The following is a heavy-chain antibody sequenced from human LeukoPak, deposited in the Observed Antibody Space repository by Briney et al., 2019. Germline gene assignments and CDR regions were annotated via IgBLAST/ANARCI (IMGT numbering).Heavy chain of an antibody. V-gene: IGHV4-34*01. J-gene: IGHJ5*02. Sequence: PSETLSLTCAVYGWSFSGYYWSWIRQPPGKGLEWIGEINHSGSTNYNPSLKSRVTISVDTSKNQFSLKLSSVTAADTAVYYCARDRGITIFGVVIKGWFDPWGQGTLVTVSS. D-gene: IGHD3-3*01. CDR3: ARDRGITIFGVVIKGWFDP. CDR1: GWSFSGYY. CDR2: INHSGST.